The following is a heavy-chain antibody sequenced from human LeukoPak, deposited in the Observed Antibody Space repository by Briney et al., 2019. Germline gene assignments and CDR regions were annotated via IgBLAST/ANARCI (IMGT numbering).Heavy chain of an antibody. J-gene: IGHJ4*02. CDR1: GFTFSSYS. D-gene: IGHD4-17*01. V-gene: IGHV3-21*01. Sequence: GGSLRLSCAASGFTFSSYSMNWVRQAPGKGLEWVSSISSSSSYIYYADSVKGRFTISRDNAKNSLYLQMNSLRAEDTAVYHCARERDGDYDYWGQGTLVTVSS. CDR3: ARERDGDYDY. CDR2: ISSSSSYI.